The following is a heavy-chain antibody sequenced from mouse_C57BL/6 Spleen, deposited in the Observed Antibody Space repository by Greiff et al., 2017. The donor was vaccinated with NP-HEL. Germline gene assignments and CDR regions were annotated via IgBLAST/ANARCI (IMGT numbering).Heavy chain of an antibody. Sequence: EVNLVESGGGLVKPGGSLKLSCAASGFTFSSYAMSWVRQTPEKRLEWVATISDGGSYTYYPDNVKGRFTISRDNAKNNLYLQMSHLKSEDTAMYYCARSGETAQADYWGQGTTLTVSS. J-gene: IGHJ2*01. CDR1: GFTFSSYA. CDR3: ARSGETAQADY. V-gene: IGHV5-4*03. D-gene: IGHD3-2*02. CDR2: ISDGGSYT.